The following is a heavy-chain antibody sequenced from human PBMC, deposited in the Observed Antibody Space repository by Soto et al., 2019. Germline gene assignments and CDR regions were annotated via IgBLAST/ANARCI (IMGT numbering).Heavy chain of an antibody. CDR3: ARHVQYSSGRYAIDT. Sequence: PGESLNISCKGSGYSFTSYWISWVRQMPGKGLEWMGRIDPSDSYTNYSPSFQGHVTISADKSISTAYLQWSSLKASDTAMYYCARHVQYSSGRYAIDTWGQGTVVTVSS. J-gene: IGHJ3*02. V-gene: IGHV5-10-1*01. CDR2: IDPSDSYT. D-gene: IGHD6-19*01. CDR1: GYSFTSYW.